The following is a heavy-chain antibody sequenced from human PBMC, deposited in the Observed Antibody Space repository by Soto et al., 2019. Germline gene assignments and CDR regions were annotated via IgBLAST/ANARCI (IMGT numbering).Heavy chain of an antibody. V-gene: IGHV3-9*01. D-gene: IGHD6-19*01. CDR2: ISWNSGSI. CDR3: AKDKTVRSGSNYFDY. J-gene: IGHJ4*02. CDR1: GFTFDDYA. Sequence: GGSLRLSCAASGFTFDDYAMQWVRQAPGKGLEWVSGISWNSGSIGYADSVKGRFTISRDNAKNSLYLQMNSLRAEDTALYYCAKDKTVRSGSNYFDYWGQGTLVTVSS.